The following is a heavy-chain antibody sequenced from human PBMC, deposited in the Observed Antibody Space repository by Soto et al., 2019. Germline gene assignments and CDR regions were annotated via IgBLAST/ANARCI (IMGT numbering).Heavy chain of an antibody. D-gene: IGHD3-3*01. CDR2: MNPNTDNS. J-gene: IGHJ6*02. CDR3: AREGTIFGVVIRYGMDV. CDR1: GYTFTSYD. V-gene: IGHV1-8*01. Sequence: ASVKVSCKASGYTFTSYDIYWVRQATGQGLEWMGWMNPNTDNSGYAQKFQGRVTMTSDTSISTAHMELSSLRSEDTAVYYCAREGTIFGVVIRYGMDVWGQGTTVTVSS.